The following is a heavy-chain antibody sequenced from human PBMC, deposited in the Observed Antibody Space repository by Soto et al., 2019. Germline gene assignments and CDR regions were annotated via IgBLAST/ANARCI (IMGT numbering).Heavy chain of an antibody. CDR3: AKQLAAPGTPNYFDY. V-gene: IGHV3-23*01. J-gene: IGHJ4*02. CDR2: ISGSGGNT. CDR1: GFTFSAYA. Sequence: GGSLRLSCAASGFTFSAYAMSWVRQAPGKGLEWVSGISGSGGNTYYADSVKGRFTISRDNSKNTLYLQMNSLRAEDTAVYYCAKQLAAPGTPNYFDYWGQGMLVTVSS. D-gene: IGHD6-13*01.